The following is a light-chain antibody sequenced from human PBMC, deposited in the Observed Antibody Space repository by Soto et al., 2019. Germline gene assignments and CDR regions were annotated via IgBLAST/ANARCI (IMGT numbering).Light chain of an antibody. CDR1: QSVGNN. V-gene: IGKV3-15*01. CDR3: QQYRNWPIT. J-gene: IGKJ4*01. CDR2: GAS. Sequence: EIVMTQSPATLSVSPGERATLSCRASQSVGNNLAWYRQKYGQAPRLLIYGASTRATGIPARFSGSGSGTEFTLTIDSLQSDDFAVYLCQQYRNWPITFGGGTKVEIK.